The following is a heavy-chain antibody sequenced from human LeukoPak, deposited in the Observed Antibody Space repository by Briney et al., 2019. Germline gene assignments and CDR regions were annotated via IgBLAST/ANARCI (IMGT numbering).Heavy chain of an antibody. CDR1: GYSFTSYW. Sequence: GESLKISCKGSGYSFTSYWIGWVRQMPGKGLEWMGIIYPGDSDTRYSPSFQGQVTISADKSISTAYLQWSSLKASDTAMYYCARLPNVVVVAAAMVGWFDPWGQGTLVIVSS. J-gene: IGHJ5*02. CDR2: IYPGDSDT. CDR3: ARLPNVVVVAAAMVGWFDP. D-gene: IGHD2-2*01. V-gene: IGHV5-51*01.